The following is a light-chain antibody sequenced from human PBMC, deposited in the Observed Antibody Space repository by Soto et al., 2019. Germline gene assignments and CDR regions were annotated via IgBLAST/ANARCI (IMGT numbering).Light chain of an antibody. CDR3: QQYVSSPRT. CDR2: GTS. CDR1: QTIGRNY. J-gene: IGKJ1*01. Sequence: EIVLTQSPCTLSLSPWETSTLSFMASQTIGRNYLAWYQQKPGQAPRLLIFGTSTRATGIPDRFSGSGSGTDFTLTINRLQPEDFAVYYCQQYVSSPRTFGQGTKVDIK. V-gene: IGKV3-20*01.